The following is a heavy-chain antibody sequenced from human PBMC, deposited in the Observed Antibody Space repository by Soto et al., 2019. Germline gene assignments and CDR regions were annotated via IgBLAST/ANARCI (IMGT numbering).Heavy chain of an antibody. CDR3: AKIRWTISLQEEDAI. D-gene: IGHD2-15*01. J-gene: IGHJ4*02. Sequence: QVQLVQSGAEVKKPGSSVKVSCKSSGGTFGSYAISWVRQAPGQGLEWMGGDVSIFGTPDYAQKFHGRVTITADIPTSTDYLELSSLKSADTAVYYCAKIRWTISLQEEDAIWGQGTLVTVSS. V-gene: IGHV1-69*06. CDR2: DVSIFGTP. CDR1: GGTFGSYA.